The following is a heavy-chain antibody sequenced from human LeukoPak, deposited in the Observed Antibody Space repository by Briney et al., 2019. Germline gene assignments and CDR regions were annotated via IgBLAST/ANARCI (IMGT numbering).Heavy chain of an antibody. CDR1: GFTFSSYS. CDR3: AKVLRFLEWLSNFDY. CDR2: ISSSSSYI. D-gene: IGHD3-3*01. J-gene: IGHJ4*02. V-gene: IGHV3-21*04. Sequence: GGSLRLSCAASGFTFSSYSMNWVRQAPGKGLEWVSSISSSSSYIYYADSVKGRFTISRDNAKNSLYLQMNSLGAEDTAVYYCAKVLRFLEWLSNFDYWGQGTLVTVSS.